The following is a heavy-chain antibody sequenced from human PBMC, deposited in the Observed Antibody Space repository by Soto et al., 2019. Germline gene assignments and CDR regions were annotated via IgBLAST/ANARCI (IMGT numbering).Heavy chain of an antibody. CDR3: AKSTSGWYFDY. V-gene: IGHV3-23*01. CDR2: ISGSGDST. CDR1: GFTFSSYA. J-gene: IGHJ4*01. D-gene: IGHD6-19*01. Sequence: EVQLLESGGGLVQPGGSLRLSCAASGFTFSSYAMSWVRQAPGKGLEWVSVISGSGDSTYYADSVKGRFTISSDNSKNTLYLQMNSLRAEDPAVYYCAKSTSGWYFDYWGQGTMVTVSS.